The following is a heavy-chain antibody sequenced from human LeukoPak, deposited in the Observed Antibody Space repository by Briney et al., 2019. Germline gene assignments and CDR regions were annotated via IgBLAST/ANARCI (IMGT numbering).Heavy chain of an antibody. J-gene: IGHJ3*02. V-gene: IGHV3-7*03. CDR3: TTNPYDKSGYHI. CDR2: IKQDGSEK. Sequence: GGSLRLSCAASGFTFSSYWMSWVRQAPGKGLEWVANIKQDGSEKYYVDSVKGRFTISRDNAKNSLYLQMNRLKTEDTAVYYCTTNPYDKSGYHIWGQGTMVTVSS. CDR1: GFTFSSYW. D-gene: IGHD3-22*01.